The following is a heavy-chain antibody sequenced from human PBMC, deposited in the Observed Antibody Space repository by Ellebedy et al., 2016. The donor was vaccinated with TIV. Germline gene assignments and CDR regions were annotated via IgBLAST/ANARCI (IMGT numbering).Heavy chain of an antibody. CDR2: IYYSGST. D-gene: IGHD3-22*01. CDR3: ASHNHYDSSGYFDY. Sequence: SETLSLTCTVSGGSISSSSYYWGWIRQPPGKGLEWIGSIYYSGSTYYNPSLKSRVTISVDTSKNQSSLKLSSVTAADTAVYYCASHNHYDSSGYFDYWGQGTLVTVSS. J-gene: IGHJ4*02. V-gene: IGHV4-39*01. CDR1: GGSISSSSYY.